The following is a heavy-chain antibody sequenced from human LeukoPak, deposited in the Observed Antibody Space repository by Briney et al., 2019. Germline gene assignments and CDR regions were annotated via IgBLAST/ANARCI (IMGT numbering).Heavy chain of an antibody. J-gene: IGHJ5*02. V-gene: IGHV3-21*01. CDR3: ARYKTVAGTLLP. Sequence: GGSLRLSCAASGFTFSSYSMNWVRQAPGKGLEWVSSISSSSSYIYYADSVKGRFTISRDNAKNSLYLQMNSLRAEDTAVYYCARYKTVAGTLLPWGQGTLVTVSS. CDR1: GFTFSSYS. D-gene: IGHD6-19*01. CDR2: ISSSSSYI.